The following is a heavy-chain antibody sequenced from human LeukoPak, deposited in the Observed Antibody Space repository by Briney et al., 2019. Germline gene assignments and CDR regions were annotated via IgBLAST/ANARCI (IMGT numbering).Heavy chain of an antibody. CDR2: ISGSGGST. V-gene: IGHV3-23*01. Sequence: GGSLRLSCAASGFSFNSNAMSWVRQAPGKGLEWLSVISGSGGSTYYADSVKGRFTISRDNSKNTLYLQMNSLRAEDTAVYYCANHWGYGAQAEDYWGQGTLVTVST. D-gene: IGHD4-17*01. CDR1: GFSFNSNA. CDR3: ANHWGYGAQAEDY. J-gene: IGHJ4*02.